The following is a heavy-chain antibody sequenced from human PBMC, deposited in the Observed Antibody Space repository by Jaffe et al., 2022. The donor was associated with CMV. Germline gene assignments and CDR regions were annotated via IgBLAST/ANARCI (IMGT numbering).Heavy chain of an antibody. CDR2: INPYEGTT. Sequence: QGQLLQSGTEVKKPGASVKVSCKASRYTFYNYGINWVRQAPGQGLEWMGWINPYEGTTFYAQKFRDRLTMTIDTATRTAYMEMRSLRSDDTAVYYCARRRTPIAIVAASEGDAMDIWGQGTLVTVSS. J-gene: IGHJ3*02. CDR1: RYTFYNYG. V-gene: IGHV1-18*04. CDR3: ARRRTPIAIVAASEGDAMDI. D-gene: IGHD6-13*01.